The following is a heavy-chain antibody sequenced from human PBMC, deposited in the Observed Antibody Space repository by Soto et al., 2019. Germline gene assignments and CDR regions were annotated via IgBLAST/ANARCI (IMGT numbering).Heavy chain of an antibody. J-gene: IGHJ6*02. Sequence: TGQGLEWMGWINSNSGNTSYAQKFQGRVTMTRNTSISTAYMELSSLRSEDTAVYYCAREGSSGVYGMNVWGQGTTVTVSS. CDR3: AREGSSGVYGMNV. V-gene: IGHV1-8*01. D-gene: IGHD3-10*01. CDR2: INSNSGNT.